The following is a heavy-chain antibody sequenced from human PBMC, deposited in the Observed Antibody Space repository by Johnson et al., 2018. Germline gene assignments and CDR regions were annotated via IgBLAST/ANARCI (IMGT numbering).Heavy chain of an antibody. J-gene: IGHJ4*02. CDR1: GFAFNEYT. Sequence: VQPVQSGGAVVQPGGSLRLSCAASGFAFNEYTMHWFRQFPGQGLEWVSLVTWDGGSTFYADSVKGRFTISRNNRKNSLYLQMSSLGTEDTAFYYCAKEKDRLIDSWGQGTQVTVSS. CDR3: AKEKDRLIDS. V-gene: IGHV3-43*01. CDR2: VTWDGGST.